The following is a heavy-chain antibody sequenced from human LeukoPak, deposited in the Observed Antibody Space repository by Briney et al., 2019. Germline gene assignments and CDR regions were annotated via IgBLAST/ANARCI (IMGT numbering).Heavy chain of an antibody. V-gene: IGHV3-48*03. Sequence: GGSLRLSCAASGFTFSSYEMNWVRQAPGKGLEWVSYISSSGSTIYYADSVKGRFTISRDNAKNSLYLQMNSLRAEDTAVYYCARAEGDYPGKYYFDYWGQGTLVTVSS. CDR2: ISSSGSTI. CDR1: GFTFSSYE. J-gene: IGHJ4*02. CDR3: ARAEGDYPGKYYFDY. D-gene: IGHD4-17*01.